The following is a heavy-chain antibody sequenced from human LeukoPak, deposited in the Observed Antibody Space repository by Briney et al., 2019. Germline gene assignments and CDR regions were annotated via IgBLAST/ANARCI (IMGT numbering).Heavy chain of an antibody. Sequence: GGSLRLSCAASGFTFSSYAMHWVRQAPGKGLEWVAVISYDGSNKYYADSVKGRFTISRDNSKNTLYLQMNSLRAEDTAVYYCARGGTYSYDAFDIWGQGTMVAVSS. J-gene: IGHJ3*02. D-gene: IGHD2-21*01. CDR3: ARGGTYSYDAFDI. CDR1: GFTFSSYA. CDR2: ISYDGSNK. V-gene: IGHV3-30-3*01.